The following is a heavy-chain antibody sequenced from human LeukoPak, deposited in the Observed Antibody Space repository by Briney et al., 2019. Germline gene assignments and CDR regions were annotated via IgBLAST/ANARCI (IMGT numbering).Heavy chain of an antibody. D-gene: IGHD3-10*01. V-gene: IGHV4-30-2*02. J-gene: IGHJ6*03. Sequence: SQTLSLTCTVSGGSISSGGYYWSWIRQPPGKGLEWIGYIYHSRSTYYNPSLKSRVTISVDRSKNQFSLKLSSVTAADTAVYYCARGDYYYMDVWGKGTTVTVPS. CDR1: GGSISSGGYY. CDR2: IYHSRST. CDR3: ARGDYYYMDV.